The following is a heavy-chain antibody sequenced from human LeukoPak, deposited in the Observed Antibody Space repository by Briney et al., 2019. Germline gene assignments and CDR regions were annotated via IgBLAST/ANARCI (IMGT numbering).Heavy chain of an antibody. CDR3: SKDRGGTLGDYFDF. J-gene: IGHJ4*02. CDR2: IGGSGATT. V-gene: IGHV3-23*01. D-gene: IGHD3-10*01. CDR1: GFTFSSYA. Sequence: GGSLRLSCAVSGFTFSSYAMSWVRQAPGKGLEWVSAIGGSGATTHYADSVKGCFTIARDNSKNTLYLQMNSLRAEDTAVYYCSKDRGGTLGDYFDFWGQGTLVTVSS.